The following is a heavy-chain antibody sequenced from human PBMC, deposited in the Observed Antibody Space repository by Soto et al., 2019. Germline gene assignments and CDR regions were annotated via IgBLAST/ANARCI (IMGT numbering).Heavy chain of an antibody. J-gene: IGHJ4*02. Sequence: SETLSLTCTVSGGSISSGGYYWSWIRQHPGKGLEWIGYIYYSGSTYYNPSLKSRVTISVDTSKNQFSLKLSSVTAADTAVYYCARSEGMYSSSWYAGYFDYWGQGTLVTVSS. CDR3: ARSEGMYSSSWYAGYFDY. CDR1: GGSISSGGYY. V-gene: IGHV4-31*03. D-gene: IGHD6-13*01. CDR2: IYYSGST.